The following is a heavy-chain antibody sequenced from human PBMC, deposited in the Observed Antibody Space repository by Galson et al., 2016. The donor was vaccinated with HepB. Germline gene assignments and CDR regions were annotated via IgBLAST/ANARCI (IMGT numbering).Heavy chain of an antibody. D-gene: IGHD3-10*01. V-gene: IGHV2-70*01. Sequence: PALVKPTQTLTLTCSFSGFSLNTTGMSVTWIRQPPGKALEWLAFIDWDDEKFYSASLKTRLAISKDTSKNQVVLTVTNMDPVDTGIYYCARMPSRLVRGYYSYYGMDVWGQGTTVTVSS. CDR2: IDWDDEK. CDR3: ARMPSRLVRGYYSYYGMDV. J-gene: IGHJ6*02. CDR1: GFSLNTTGMS.